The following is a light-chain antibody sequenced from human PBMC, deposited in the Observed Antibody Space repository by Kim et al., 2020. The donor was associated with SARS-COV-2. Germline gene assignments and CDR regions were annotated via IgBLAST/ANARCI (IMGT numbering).Light chain of an antibody. CDR2: ASS. Sequence: ASVGDTVTITCRASQDIANSLAWFQQTPGKAPKSLIYASSTLQRGVPSRFSGVQSGTDFTLTIGGLQPEDFATYYCQKYNISPCTFGPGTKMEIK. CDR3: QKYNISPCT. CDR1: QDIANS. V-gene: IGKV1-16*01. J-gene: IGKJ5*01.